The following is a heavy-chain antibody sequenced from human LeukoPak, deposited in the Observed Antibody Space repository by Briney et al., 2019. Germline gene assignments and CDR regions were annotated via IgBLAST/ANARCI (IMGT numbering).Heavy chain of an antibody. CDR2: IEGDGSAK. V-gene: IGHV3-7*01. J-gene: IGHJ3*02. CDR1: AFTFSRYR. CDR3: ARDPGWGAYDI. D-gene: IGHD7-27*01. Sequence: GGSLRLSCAASAFTFSRYRMSWVRQAPGKGLECVANIEGDGSAKNYVDSVKGRFTISRDNAENSLYLQMDSLRVEDTAIYYCARDPGWGAYDIWGQGAMVTVSS.